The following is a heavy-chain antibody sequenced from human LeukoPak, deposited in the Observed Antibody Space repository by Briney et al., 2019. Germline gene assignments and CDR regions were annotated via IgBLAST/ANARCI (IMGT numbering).Heavy chain of an antibody. D-gene: IGHD3-3*01. CDR1: GGSISTYS. J-gene: IGHJ4*02. CDR2: IYYSGST. CDR3: ASRSSIWSGYQDTLYYFDS. V-gene: IGHV4-59*01. Sequence: SETLSLTCTVSGGSISTYSWTWIRQPPGKGLEWIGNIYYSGSTNYNPSLKSRVTISVDTSKNQFSLKLSSVTAADTAVYYCASRSSIWSGYQDTLYYFDSWGQGTLVTVSS.